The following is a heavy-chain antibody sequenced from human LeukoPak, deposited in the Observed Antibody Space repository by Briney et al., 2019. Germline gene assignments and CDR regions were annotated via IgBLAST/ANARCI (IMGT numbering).Heavy chain of an antibody. V-gene: IGHV4-34*01. CDR2: INHSGST. CDR3: ASLPLTPLDNWFDP. J-gene: IGHJ5*02. CDR1: GGSFSGYY. Sequence: SETLSITCAVYGGSFSGYYWSWVRQPPGKGLEWIGEINHSGSTNYNPSLKSRVTISVDTSKNQFSLKLSSVTAADTAVYYCASLPLTPLDNWFDPWGQGTLVTVSS. D-gene: IGHD2-2*03.